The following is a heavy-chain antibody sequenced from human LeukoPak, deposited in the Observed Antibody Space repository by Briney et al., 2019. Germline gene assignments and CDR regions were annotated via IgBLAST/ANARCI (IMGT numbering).Heavy chain of an antibody. Sequence: SQTLSLTCTVSGGSISSGSYYWSWIRQPAGKGLEWIGRIYTSGSTNYNPSLKSRVTISVDTSKNQFSLKLSSVTAADTAVYYCARASHYYDSSGYYVDAFDIWGQGTMVPVSS. V-gene: IGHV4-61*02. J-gene: IGHJ3*02. CDR3: ARASHYYDSSGYYVDAFDI. CDR1: GGSISSGSYY. D-gene: IGHD3-22*01. CDR2: IYTSGST.